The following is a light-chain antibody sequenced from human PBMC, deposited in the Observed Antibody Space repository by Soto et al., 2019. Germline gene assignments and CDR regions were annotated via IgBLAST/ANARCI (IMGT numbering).Light chain of an antibody. V-gene: IGKV3-15*01. J-gene: IGKJ4*01. CDR1: QSVRSN. Sequence: EIVMTQSPATLSVSPGERVTLSCRASQSVRSNLAWYQQQPGQVPRGLIYGASTRAIGIHDRFSGSGSGTEFTITISRLQSEDVADYYCQHDNTLWGFGGGTKVEIK. CDR2: GAS. CDR3: QHDNTLWG.